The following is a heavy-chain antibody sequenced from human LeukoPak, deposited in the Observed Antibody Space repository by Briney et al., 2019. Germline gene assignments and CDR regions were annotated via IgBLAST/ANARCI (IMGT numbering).Heavy chain of an antibody. CDR3: TTNDAFDI. J-gene: IGHJ3*02. Sequence: GGSLRLSCAASGVAFSHAWMSWVRQAPGKGLEWVAQIKTTSDGGPTDYAAPVKGRFTISRDNSENMLYLQMNSLKTEDTAVYYCTTNDAFDIWGQGTMVIVSS. CDR1: GVAFSHAW. V-gene: IGHV3-15*01. CDR2: IKTTSDGGPT.